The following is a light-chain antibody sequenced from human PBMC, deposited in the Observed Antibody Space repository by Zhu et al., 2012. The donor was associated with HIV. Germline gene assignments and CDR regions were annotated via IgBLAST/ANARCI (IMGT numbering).Light chain of an antibody. CDR3: QQYGTSWT. V-gene: IGKV3-20*01. J-gene: IGKJ1*01. CDR1: QSVANNY. Sequence: EIVLTQSPGTLSLSPGERATLSCRASQSVANNYLAWYQQKPGQAPRLLIYRASNRFPGIPDRFSGSGSGTDFTLTISRLESEDFAVYYCQQYGTSWTFGPGTKVEIK. CDR2: RAS.